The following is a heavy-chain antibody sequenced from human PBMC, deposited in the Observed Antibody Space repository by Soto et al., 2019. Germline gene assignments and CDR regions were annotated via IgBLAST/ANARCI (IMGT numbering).Heavy chain of an antibody. CDR1: GGSFSGYY. J-gene: IGHJ6*02. CDR2: INHSGST. D-gene: IGHD3-10*01. V-gene: IGHV4-34*01. CDR3: ARGRGVRGVIGYYYYGMDV. Sequence: PSETLSLTCAVYGGSFSGYYWSWIRQPPGKGLEWIGEINHSGSTNYNPSLKSRVTISVDTSKNQFSLKLSSVTAADTAVYYCARGRGVRGVIGYYYYGMDVWGQGTTVT.